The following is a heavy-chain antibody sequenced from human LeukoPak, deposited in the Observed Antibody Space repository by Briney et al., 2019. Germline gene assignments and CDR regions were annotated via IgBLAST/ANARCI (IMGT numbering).Heavy chain of an antibody. CDR2: TYYRSKWYY. CDR1: GDSVSSISVA. V-gene: IGHV6-1*01. Sequence: SQTLSLTCAISGDSVSSISVAWNWIRQSPSRGLEWLGRTYYRSKWYYEYAVSVKSRINISPDTSKNQFSLQLTSVTPEDTAVYYCSLARSEYHYGMDIWGQGTTVTVSS. J-gene: IGHJ6*02. CDR3: SLARSEYHYGMDI.